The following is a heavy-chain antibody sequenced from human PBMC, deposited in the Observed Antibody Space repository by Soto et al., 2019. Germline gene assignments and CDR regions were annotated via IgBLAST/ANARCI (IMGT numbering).Heavy chain of an antibody. CDR1: GYSISSDYS. CDR3: ARENYYDGSGYYYYFDY. Sequence: SETLSLTWAVSGYSISSDYSWGWIRQPPGKGLEWLGSIFHSGSTYYNPSLKSRVTISLDTSQNHFSLKLSSVTAADTAVYYCARENYYDGSGYYYYFDYWGHGTLVTVSS. J-gene: IGHJ4*01. CDR2: IFHSGST. V-gene: IGHV4-38-2*02. D-gene: IGHD3-22*01.